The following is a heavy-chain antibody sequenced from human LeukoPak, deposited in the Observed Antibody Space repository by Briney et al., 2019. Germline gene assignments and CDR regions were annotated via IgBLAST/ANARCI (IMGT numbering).Heavy chain of an antibody. CDR3: ARETDNGSGSYYCLFDY. CDR2: IKQDGSEK. Sequence: GGSLRLSFAASGFTFISYWMSWVRQTPGKGLEWVANIKQDGSEKYYVDSVKGRFTISRDNAKNSLYLQMNSPRAEDTAVYYCARETDNGSGSYYCLFDYWGQGTLVTVSS. CDR1: GFTFISYW. V-gene: IGHV3-7*05. D-gene: IGHD3-10*01. J-gene: IGHJ4*02.